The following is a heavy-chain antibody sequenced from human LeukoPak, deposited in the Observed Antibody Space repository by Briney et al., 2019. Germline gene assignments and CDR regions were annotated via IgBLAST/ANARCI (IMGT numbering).Heavy chain of an antibody. Sequence: VASVKVSCKASGYTFTSYAMHWVRQAPGQRLEWMGWINAGNGNTKYSQKFQGRVTITRDTSASTAYMALSSLRSEDPAVYYCARDCSSTSCSGAFDIWGEGTMVTVSS. CDR3: ARDCSSTSCSGAFDI. V-gene: IGHV1-3*01. CDR2: INAGNGNT. J-gene: IGHJ3*02. D-gene: IGHD2-2*01. CDR1: GYTFTSYA.